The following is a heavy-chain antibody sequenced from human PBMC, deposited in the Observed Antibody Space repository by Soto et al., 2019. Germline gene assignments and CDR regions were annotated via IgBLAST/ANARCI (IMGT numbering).Heavy chain of an antibody. CDR2: IYTAGSA. D-gene: IGHD1-1*01. Sequence: GGSLRLSCAASGFTVSSYHMSWVRQAPGKGLEWVSIIYTAGSADFADSVKGRFTISRDNSKNTLYLQMSSLRAEDTAVYYCARWNWPYYFDYWGQGILVTVSS. CDR3: ARWNWPYYFDY. J-gene: IGHJ4*02. CDR1: GFTVSSYH. V-gene: IGHV3-66*01.